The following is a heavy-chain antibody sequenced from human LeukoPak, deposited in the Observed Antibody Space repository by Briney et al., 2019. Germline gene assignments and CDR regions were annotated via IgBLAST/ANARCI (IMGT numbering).Heavy chain of an antibody. D-gene: IGHD1-26*01. CDR3: ARDLVGATTDDAFDI. CDR2: MNPNSGNT. J-gene: IGHJ3*02. Sequence: ASVKVSCKASGYTFTSYDINWVRQATGQGLECMGWMNPNSGNTGYAQKFQGRVTITRNTSISTAYMELSSLRSEDTAVYYCARDLVGATTDDAFDIWGQGTMVTVSS. V-gene: IGHV1-8*03. CDR1: GYTFTSYD.